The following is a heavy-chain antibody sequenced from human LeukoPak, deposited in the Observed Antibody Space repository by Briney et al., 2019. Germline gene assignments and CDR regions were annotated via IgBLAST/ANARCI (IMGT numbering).Heavy chain of an antibody. CDR2: ISTNGVNT. CDR3: AKGSAAARPYYFDS. D-gene: IGHD6-6*01. V-gene: IGHV3-23*01. CDR1: GLTFGNYA. J-gene: IGHJ4*02. Sequence: GGSLRLSCQTSGLTFGNYAMSWVRQAQGKELEWISAISTNGVNTYYADSVKGQFTISRDNSRHTLSLQMNGLRADDTAVYYCAKGSAAARPYYFDSWGQGTLVAVSS.